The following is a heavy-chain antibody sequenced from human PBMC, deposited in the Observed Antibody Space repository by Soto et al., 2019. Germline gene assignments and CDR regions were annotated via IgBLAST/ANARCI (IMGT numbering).Heavy chain of an antibody. CDR2: ISTYNGNT. V-gene: IGHV1-18*01. Sequence: ASVKVSCKASGYTFTTYGMIWVRQAPGQGLDWMGWISTYNGNTKYAERLQGRVTMTTDTTTSTAYMELRSLRSDDTAVYYCARGPTDYYDNSGNYFLDYWGQGTLVTVSS. J-gene: IGHJ4*02. CDR1: GYTFTTYG. CDR3: ARGPTDYYDNSGNYFLDY. D-gene: IGHD3-22*01.